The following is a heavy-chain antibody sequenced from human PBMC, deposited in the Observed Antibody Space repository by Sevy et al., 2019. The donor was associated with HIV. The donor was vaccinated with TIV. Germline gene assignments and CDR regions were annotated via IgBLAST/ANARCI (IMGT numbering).Heavy chain of an antibody. D-gene: IGHD3-22*01. CDR3: ATRRGGEGDYYDSSGYYFFDY. CDR1: GYTLTELS. Sequence: ASVKVSCKVSGYTLTELSMHWVRQAPGKGLEWMGGFDPEDGETIYAQKFQGRVTMTEDTSTDTAYMELSSLRSEDTAVYYCATRRGGEGDYYDSSGYYFFDYWGQGTLVTVSS. V-gene: IGHV1-24*01. J-gene: IGHJ4*02. CDR2: FDPEDGET.